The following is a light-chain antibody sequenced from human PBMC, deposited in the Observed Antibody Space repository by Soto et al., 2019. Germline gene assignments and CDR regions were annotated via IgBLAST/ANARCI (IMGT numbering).Light chain of an antibody. CDR1: SSGVGAYNY. CDR3: NSYTRSSTLV. J-gene: IGLJ3*02. V-gene: IGLV2-14*01. CDR2: EVS. Sequence: QSALTQPASVSGSPGQSITISCTGTSSGVGAYNYVSWYQQHPGKAPKLMIYEVSNRPSGVSNRFSGSKSGNTASLTISGLQAEDEADYYCNSYTRSSTLVFGGGTKLTVL.